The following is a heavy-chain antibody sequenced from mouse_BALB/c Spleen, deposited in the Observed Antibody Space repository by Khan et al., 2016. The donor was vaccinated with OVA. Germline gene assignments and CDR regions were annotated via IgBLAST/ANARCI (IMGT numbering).Heavy chain of an antibody. V-gene: IGHV1-7*01. Sequence: QVQLKESGAELAKPGASVKMSCKASGYTFINYWILWVKQRPGQGLEWIGYINPSTGYTEYNQNFKDKAPLTAEKSSSTVYMQLSSLTAKDSAVYYCARRGLRWDFDYWGQGTTLTVSS. J-gene: IGHJ2*01. CDR2: INPSTGYT. D-gene: IGHD1-1*01. CDR1: GYTFINYW. CDR3: ARRGLRWDFDY.